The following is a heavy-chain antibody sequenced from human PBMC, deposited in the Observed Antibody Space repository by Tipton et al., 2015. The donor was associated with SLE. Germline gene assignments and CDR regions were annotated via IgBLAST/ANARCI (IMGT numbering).Heavy chain of an antibody. V-gene: IGHV4-39*07. CDR2: IYYSGST. J-gene: IGHJ4*02. D-gene: IGHD6-19*01. CDR3: ARSDIAVAAFDY. Sequence: TLSLTCTVSGGSISSSSYYWGWIRQPPGKGLEWIGSIYYSGSTKYNPSLKSRVTIAVDTSKNQFSLKLSSVTAADTAVYYCARSDIAVAAFDYWGQGTLVTVSS. CDR1: GGSISSSSYY.